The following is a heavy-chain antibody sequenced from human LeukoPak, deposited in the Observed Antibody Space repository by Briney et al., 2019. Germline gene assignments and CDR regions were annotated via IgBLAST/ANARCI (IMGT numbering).Heavy chain of an antibody. V-gene: IGHV1-69*13. CDR1: GGTFSSYA. CDR2: IIPIFGTA. J-gene: IGHJ4*02. D-gene: IGHD3-9*01. CDR3: ARSHSGGDYDILTGYYY. Sequence: ASVKLSCKASGGTFSSYAISCVRQAPGQGLEWMGWIIPIFGTANYAQKFQGRVTITADESTSTANMELSSLRSEDTAVYYCARSHSGGDYDILTGYYYWGQGTLVTVSS.